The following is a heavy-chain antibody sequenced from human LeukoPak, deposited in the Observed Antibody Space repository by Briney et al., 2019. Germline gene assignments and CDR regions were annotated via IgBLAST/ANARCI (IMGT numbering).Heavy chain of an antibody. Sequence: PSETLSLTCTVSGDSISSYYWSWIRQPPGKGLEWIGYIYYTGNTSYNPSLKSRVTISADTSKNQFSLKLSSVTAADRAVYYCARLSGGPSWGFDIWGQGTMVTVSS. D-gene: IGHD3-16*01. CDR1: GDSISSYY. V-gene: IGHV4-59*08. J-gene: IGHJ3*02. CDR3: ARLSGGPSWGFDI. CDR2: IYYTGNT.